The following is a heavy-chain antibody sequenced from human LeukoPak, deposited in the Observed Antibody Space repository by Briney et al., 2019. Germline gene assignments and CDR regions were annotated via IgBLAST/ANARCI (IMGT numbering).Heavy chain of an antibody. Sequence: ASVKVSCKASGYTFTGYYMHWVRQAPGQGLEWMGWINPNSGGTNYAQKFQGRVTMTRDTSISTAYMELSRLRSDDTAVYYCARDANKQLTTVVPGRFYMDVWGKGTTVTVSS. CDR1: GYTFTGYY. CDR2: INPNSGGT. V-gene: IGHV1-2*02. J-gene: IGHJ6*03. D-gene: IGHD4-23*01. CDR3: ARDANKQLTTVVPGRFYMDV.